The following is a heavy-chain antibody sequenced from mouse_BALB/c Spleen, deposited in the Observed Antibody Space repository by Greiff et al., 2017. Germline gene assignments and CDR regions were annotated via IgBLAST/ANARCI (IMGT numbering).Heavy chain of an antibody. J-gene: IGHJ3*01. CDR2: INPSTGYT. CDR1: GYTFTSYW. CDR3: ARSDCGSTWFAY. Sequence: QVQLQQSGAELAKPGASVKMSCKASGYTFTSYWMHWVKQRPGQGLEWIGYINPSTGYTEYNQKFKDKATLTADKSSSTAYMQLSSLTSEDSAVYYCARSDCGSTWFAYWGQGTLVTVSA. D-gene: IGHD1-1*01. V-gene: IGHV1-7*01.